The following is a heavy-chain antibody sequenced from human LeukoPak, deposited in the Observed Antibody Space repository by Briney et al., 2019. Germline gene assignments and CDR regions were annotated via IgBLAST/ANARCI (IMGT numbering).Heavy chain of an antibody. CDR2: IYHSGST. CDR1: GYSISSGYY. D-gene: IGHD2-2*01. CDR3: ARPVPCSSTSCSDAFDI. V-gene: IGHV4-38-2*01. J-gene: IGHJ3*02. Sequence: SETLSLTCAVSGYSISSGYYWGWIRQPPGKGLEWIGSIYHSGSTYYNPSLKSRVTISVDTSKNQFSLKLNSVTAADTAVYFCARPVPCSSTSCSDAFDIWGQGTMVTVSS.